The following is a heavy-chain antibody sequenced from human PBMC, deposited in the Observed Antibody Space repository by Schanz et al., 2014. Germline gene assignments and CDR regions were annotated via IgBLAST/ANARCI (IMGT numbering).Heavy chain of an antibody. Sequence: EVHLVESGGGLVKPGGSLRLSCGASGFTFSDYSMNWVRQAPGKGLEWVSSISDSSSYIYYADSVKGRFTISRDNAKNSLYLQMSSLRPEDTAVYYCAKEDRNHNSDYVYWGQGTLVTVSS. CDR1: GFTFSDYS. V-gene: IGHV3-21*01. CDR2: ISDSSSYI. J-gene: IGHJ4*02. CDR3: AKEDRNHNSDYVY. D-gene: IGHD3-22*01.